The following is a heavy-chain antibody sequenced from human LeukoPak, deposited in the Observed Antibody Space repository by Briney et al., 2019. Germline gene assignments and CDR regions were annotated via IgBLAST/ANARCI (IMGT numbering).Heavy chain of an antibody. CDR1: GFTFTNYA. J-gene: IGHJ4*02. Sequence: PGGSLRLSCAASGFTFTNYAMNWVRQAPGKGLEWVSVICGRGGSAYYADSVKGRFTISRDDSKNTLNLQMNSLRAEDTAVYYCARAFITSRSSYFDYWGQGTLVTVSS. D-gene: IGHD3-22*01. CDR3: ARAFITSRSSYFDY. V-gene: IGHV3-23*01. CDR2: ICGRGGSA.